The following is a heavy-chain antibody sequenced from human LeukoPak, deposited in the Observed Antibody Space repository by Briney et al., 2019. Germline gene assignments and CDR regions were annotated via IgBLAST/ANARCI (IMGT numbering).Heavy chain of an antibody. J-gene: IGHJ4*02. CDR2: IYHSGSA. V-gene: IGHV4-59*01. CDR3: ARYYCSGGICYSFDY. CDR1: GDSISSNW. Sequence: SETLSLTCTVSGDSISSNWWTFIRLPPGKGLEWIGYIYHSGSANYSPSLKSRVTISVDASKNQFSLKLSSVTAADTAVYYCARYYCSGGICYSFDYWGQGTLVTVSS. D-gene: IGHD2-15*01.